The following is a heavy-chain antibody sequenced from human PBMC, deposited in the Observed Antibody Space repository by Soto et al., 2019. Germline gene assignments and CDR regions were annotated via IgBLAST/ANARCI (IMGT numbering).Heavy chain of an antibody. J-gene: IGHJ4*02. CDR1: GYTFASHY. Sequence: QVQLVQSGAEVKKPWASVKVSCQASGYTFASHYIHWVRQAPGQGLEWMGVINPNGGNTRYAQRFQDRLTLTTDTPTNTVYLDLSSLSSDDTAVYYCGRDTSGLDYWGQGTLVTVSS. CDR2: INPNGGNT. CDR3: GRDTSGLDY. V-gene: IGHV1-46*01.